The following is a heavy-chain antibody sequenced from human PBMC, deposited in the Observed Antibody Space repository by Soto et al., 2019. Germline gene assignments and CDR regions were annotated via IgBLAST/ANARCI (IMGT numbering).Heavy chain of an antibody. Sequence: PVGSLRLSCAASWFSVSSNYMSWVRQPPGKGLEWVSTIYGGDGTSYADSVKGRFTISRDNSKNTLYLQMNSLRAEDTAVYYCARNFELDSWGQGTLVTVSS. D-gene: IGHD3-9*01. CDR3: ARNFELDS. J-gene: IGHJ4*02. V-gene: IGHV3-53*01. CDR1: WFSVSSNY. CDR2: IYGGDGT.